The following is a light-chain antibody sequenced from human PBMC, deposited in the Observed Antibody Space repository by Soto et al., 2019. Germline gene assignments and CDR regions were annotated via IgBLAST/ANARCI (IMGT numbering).Light chain of an antibody. CDR1: SSDVGAYNY. CDR2: EVS. V-gene: IGLV2-14*01. Sequence: QSVLTQPASGSGSPGQSITISCTGTSSDVGAYNYVSWYQQHPGKAPKLRIYEVSNRPSGVSNRFSGAKSGNTASLTISGLQAEDEGDYYCSSYTSGSPWVFGGGTKVTVL. CDR3: SSYTSGSPWV. J-gene: IGLJ3*02.